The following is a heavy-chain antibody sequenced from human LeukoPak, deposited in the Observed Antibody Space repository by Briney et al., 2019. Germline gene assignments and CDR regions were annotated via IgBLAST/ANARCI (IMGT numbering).Heavy chain of an antibody. J-gene: IGHJ4*02. CDR1: GFTFSDSY. D-gene: IGHD3-22*01. Sequence: GGSLRLSCAASGFTFSDSYMTWVRQAPGKGLEWLSHISGNSGDTNYADSVKGRFTISRDNAKNSLYLQMNSLRAEDTALYYCTTDPYNYDQTRGKWGQGTLVTVSS. CDR2: ISGNSGDT. V-gene: IGHV3-11*05. CDR3: TTDPYNYDQTRGK.